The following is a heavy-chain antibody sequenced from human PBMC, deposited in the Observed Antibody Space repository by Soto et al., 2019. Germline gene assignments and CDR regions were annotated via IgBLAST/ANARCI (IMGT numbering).Heavy chain of an antibody. Sequence: QVQLVQSGAEVKKPGSSVKVSCKASGGTFSSYAISWVRQAPGQGLEWMGGIIPIFGTANYAQKFQGRVSITADKSTSIGYMELRRMRSDDTAVYYCAREIRDYVSLDYCVQATLVTVSS. CDR1: GGTFSSYA. J-gene: IGHJ4*02. D-gene: IGHD3-16*01. CDR2: IIPIFGTA. CDR3: AREIRDYVSLDY. V-gene: IGHV1-69*06.